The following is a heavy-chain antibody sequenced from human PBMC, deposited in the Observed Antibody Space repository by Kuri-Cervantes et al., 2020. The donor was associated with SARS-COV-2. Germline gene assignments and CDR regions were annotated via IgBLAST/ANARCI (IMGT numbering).Heavy chain of an antibody. CDR2: IYYSGST. Sequence: SETLSLTCTVSGGSISSYYWSWIRQPPGKGLEWIGYIYYSGSTNYNPSLKSRVTISVDTPKNQFSLKLSSVTAADTAVYYCARVGEYSSSLDYWGQGTLVTVSS. V-gene: IGHV4-59*01. J-gene: IGHJ4*02. CDR3: ARVGEYSSSLDY. CDR1: GGSISSYY. D-gene: IGHD6-13*01.